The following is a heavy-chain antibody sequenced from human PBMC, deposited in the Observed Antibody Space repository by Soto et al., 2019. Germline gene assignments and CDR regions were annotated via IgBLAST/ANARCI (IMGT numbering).Heavy chain of an antibody. CDR1: GYTFTSYG. CDR3: ARVTYYDSSGYYFDY. V-gene: IGHV1-18*01. D-gene: IGHD3-22*01. J-gene: IGHJ4*02. CDR2: ISAYNGNT. Sequence: QVQLVQSGAEVKKPGASVKVSCKASGYTFTSYGISWVRQAPGQGLEWMGWISAYNGNTNYAQKLQGRVTMTTDTATSTAYMELRSLRSDDTAVYYCARVTYYDSSGYYFDYWGQGTLVTVSS.